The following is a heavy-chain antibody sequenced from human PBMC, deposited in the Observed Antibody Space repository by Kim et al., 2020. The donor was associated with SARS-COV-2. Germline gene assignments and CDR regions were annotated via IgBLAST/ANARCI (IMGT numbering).Heavy chain of an antibody. CDR3: AKVGRGLCSRFDP. D-gene: IGHD3-16*01. Sequence: SETLSLTCAVYGGSFSGYYWSWIRQPPGKGLEWIGEINHSGSTNYNPSLKSRVTRSVDTSKNQFSLKLSSVTAADTAVYYCAKVGRGLCSRFDPWGQGTLVTVSS. V-gene: IGHV4-34*01. J-gene: IGHJ5*02. CDR2: INHSGST. CDR1: GGSFSGYY.